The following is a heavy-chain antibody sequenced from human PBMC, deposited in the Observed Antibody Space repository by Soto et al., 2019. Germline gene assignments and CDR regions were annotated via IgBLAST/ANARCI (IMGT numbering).Heavy chain of an antibody. CDR2: ISSSGSTI. Sequence: GGSLRLSCAASGLTFSSYGMNWVRQAPGKGLEWVSYISSSGSTIYYADSVKGRFTISRDNAKNSLYLQMNSLRAEDTAVYYCARDRIAAAGWFDPWGQGTLVTVSS. CDR3: ARDRIAAAGWFDP. CDR1: GLTFSSYG. D-gene: IGHD6-13*01. V-gene: IGHV3-48*03. J-gene: IGHJ5*02.